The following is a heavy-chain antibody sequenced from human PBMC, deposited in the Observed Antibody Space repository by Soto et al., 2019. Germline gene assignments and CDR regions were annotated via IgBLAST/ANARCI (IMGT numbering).Heavy chain of an antibody. Sequence: ASVKVSCKASGGTFSSYAISWVRQAPGQGLEWMGGIIPIFGTANYAQKFQGRVTITADESTSTAYMELSSLRSEDTAVYYCARGFIDRGYSYGWDYWGQGTLVTVSS. CDR3: ARGFIDRGYSYGWDY. V-gene: IGHV1-69*13. D-gene: IGHD5-18*01. J-gene: IGHJ4*02. CDR2: IIPIFGTA. CDR1: GGTFSSYA.